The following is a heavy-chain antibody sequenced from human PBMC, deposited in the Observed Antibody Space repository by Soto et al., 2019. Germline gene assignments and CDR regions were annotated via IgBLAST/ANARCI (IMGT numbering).Heavy chain of an antibody. CDR1: GGSFSGYY. J-gene: IGHJ4*02. Sequence: SETLSLTCAVYGGSFSGYYLSWIRQPPGKGLEWIGEINHSGSTNYNPSLKSRVTISVDTSKNQFSLKLSSVTAADTAVYYCARGEVVALGYWGQGTLVTVSS. CDR2: INHSGST. V-gene: IGHV4-34*01. D-gene: IGHD2-15*01. CDR3: ARGEVVALGY.